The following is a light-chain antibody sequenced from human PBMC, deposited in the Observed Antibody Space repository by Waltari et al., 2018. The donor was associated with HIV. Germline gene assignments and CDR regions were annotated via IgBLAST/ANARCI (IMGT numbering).Light chain of an antibody. CDR3: SSYTSSSTRV. V-gene: IGLV2-14*01. CDR1: SRAVGGSNS. Sequence: QSALTQPASVSGSPGKSVTIPCPGTSRAVGGSNSLLWYQQHPGKAPKLMIYDVSNRPSGVSNRFSGSKSGNTASLTISGLQAEDEADYYCSSYTSSSTRVFGTGTKVTVL. J-gene: IGLJ1*01. CDR2: DVS.